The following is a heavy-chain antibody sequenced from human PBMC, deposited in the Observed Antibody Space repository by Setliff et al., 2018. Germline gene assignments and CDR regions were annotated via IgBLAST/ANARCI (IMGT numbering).Heavy chain of an antibody. D-gene: IGHD2-15*01. CDR3: ATSGFCSSGSCYSFDD. V-gene: IGHV4-34*01. J-gene: IGHJ4*02. CDR1: GGGGSFSNYY. CDR2: ISPVGST. Sequence: SETLSLTCGVYGGGGSFSNYYWSWIRQPPGKGLEWIGEISPVGSTNYNPSLWSRVTMSLDASKNRFSLNLTSVTAADTAVYFCATSGFCSSGSCYSFDDWGQGALVTVSS.